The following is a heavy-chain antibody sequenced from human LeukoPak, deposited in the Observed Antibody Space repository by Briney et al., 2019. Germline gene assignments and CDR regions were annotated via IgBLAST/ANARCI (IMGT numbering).Heavy chain of an antibody. CDR2: INPNSGGT. CDR1: GYTLTELS. D-gene: IGHD1-26*01. Sequence: GASVKVSCKVSGYTLTELSMHWVRQALGQGLEWMGWINPNSGGTNYAQKFQGRVTMTRDTSISTAYMELSRLRSDDTAVYYCAGDLVGASSSLGTFDYWGQGTLVTVSS. CDR3: AGDLVGASSSLGTFDY. V-gene: IGHV1-2*02. J-gene: IGHJ4*02.